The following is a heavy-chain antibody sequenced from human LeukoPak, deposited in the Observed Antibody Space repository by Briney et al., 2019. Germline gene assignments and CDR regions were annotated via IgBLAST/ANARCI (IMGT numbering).Heavy chain of an antibody. D-gene: IGHD1-26*01. CDR2: VHKSGST. V-gene: IGHV4-4*02. Sequence: PSETLSLTCAVSTDSITSNWWSWVRQPPGKGLEWIGEVHKSGSTNYYPSLQSRVTISLDKSKNQIALELTSVTAADTAVYYCAKEIVGAPTPGAYWGQGILVTVPS. CDR3: AKEIVGAPTPGAY. CDR1: TDSITSNW. J-gene: IGHJ4*02.